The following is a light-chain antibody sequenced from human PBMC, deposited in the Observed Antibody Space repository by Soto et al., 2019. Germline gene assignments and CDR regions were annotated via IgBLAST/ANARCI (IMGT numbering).Light chain of an antibody. V-gene: IGLV2-23*02. CDR3: CSYAGSSTFV. CDR2: EVN. Sequence: QSALTQPASVSGSLGQSITISCNGTSSDVGSYNLVSWYQHNPGKAPKFMIYEVNTRPSGVSNRFSGSKSGNTASLTISGLQAEDEADYYCCSYAGSSTFVFGGGTKVTVL. CDR1: SSDVGSYNL. J-gene: IGLJ2*01.